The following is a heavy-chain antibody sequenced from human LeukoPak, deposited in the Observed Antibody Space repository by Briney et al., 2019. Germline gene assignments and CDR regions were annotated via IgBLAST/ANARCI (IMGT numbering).Heavy chain of an antibody. D-gene: IGHD3-22*01. J-gene: IGHJ4*02. CDR1: GGSINSRNHY. V-gene: IGHV4-39*01. CDR3: ARLLAYYYDSSGPFFDY. CDR2: IYYSGSI. Sequence: PSETLSLTCTVPGGSINSRNHYWGWIRQPPGKGLEWIGNIYYSGSIYYNPSLKSRLTISIDTSRNQFSLKLSSVTATGTAVYYCARLLAYYYDSSGPFFDYWGQGTLVTVSS.